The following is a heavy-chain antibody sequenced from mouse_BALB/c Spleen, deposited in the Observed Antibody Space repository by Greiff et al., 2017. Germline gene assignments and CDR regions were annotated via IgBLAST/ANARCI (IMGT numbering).Heavy chain of an antibody. CDR2: IRLKSNNYAT. CDR1: GFTFSNYW. D-gene: IGHD2-1*01. CDR3: TRGYGNYDYAMDY. J-gene: IGHJ4*01. V-gene: IGHV6-6*02. Sequence: EVMLVESGGGLVQPGGSMKLSCVASGFTFSNYWMNWVRQSPEKGLEWVAEIRLKSNNYATHYAESVKGRFTISRDDSKSSVYLQMNNLRAEDTGIYYCTRGYGNYDYAMDYWGQGTSVTVSS.